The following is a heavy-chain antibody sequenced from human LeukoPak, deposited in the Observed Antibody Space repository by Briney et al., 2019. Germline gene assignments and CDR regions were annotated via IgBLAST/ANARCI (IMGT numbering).Heavy chain of an antibody. D-gene: IGHD5-24*01. J-gene: IGHJ4*02. CDR1: GFTFSSYG. CDR2: IWYDGSNK. V-gene: IGHV3-33*01. Sequence: GGSLRLSCAASGFTFSSYGMHWVRQAPGKGLEWVAVIWYDGSNKHYADSVKGRFTISRDNSKNTLYLQMNSLRAEDTAVYYCAREIREMATTHFDYWGQGTLVTVSS. CDR3: AREIREMATTHFDY.